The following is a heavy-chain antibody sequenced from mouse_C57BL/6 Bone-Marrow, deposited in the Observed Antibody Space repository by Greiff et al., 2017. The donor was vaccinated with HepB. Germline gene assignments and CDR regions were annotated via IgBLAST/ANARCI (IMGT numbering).Heavy chain of an antibody. D-gene: IGHD1-1*01. V-gene: IGHV5-6*01. J-gene: IGHJ2*01. Sequence: EVQLVESGGDLVKPGGSLKLSCAASGFTFSSYGMSWVRQTPDKRLEWVATISSGGSYTYYPDSVKGRFTISRDNAKNTLYLQMSSLKSEDTAMYYCARQVLPYLDYWGQGTTLTVSS. CDR3: ARQVLPYLDY. CDR1: GFTFSSYG. CDR2: ISSGGSYT.